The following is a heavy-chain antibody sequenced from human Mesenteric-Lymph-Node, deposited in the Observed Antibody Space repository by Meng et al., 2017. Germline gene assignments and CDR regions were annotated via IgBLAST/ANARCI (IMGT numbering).Heavy chain of an antibody. Sequence: GGSLRLSCAASGFTFSSYWMSWVRQAPGKGLEWVGRIKSKTDGGTTDYAAPVKGRFTISRDDSKNTLYLQMNSLKTEDTAVYYCTTGTWPQNYYYYGMDVWGQGTTVTVSS. CDR2: IKSKTDGGTT. V-gene: IGHV3-15*01. CDR1: GFTFSSYW. D-gene: IGHD3/OR15-3a*01. CDR3: TTGTWPQNYYYYGMDV. J-gene: IGHJ6*02.